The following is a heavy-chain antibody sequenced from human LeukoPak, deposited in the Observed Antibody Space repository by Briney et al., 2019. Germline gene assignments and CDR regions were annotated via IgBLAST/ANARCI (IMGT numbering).Heavy chain of an antibody. D-gene: IGHD2-8*01. CDR1: GFTFSTYA. Sequence: GGSLRLSCAASGFTFSTYAMSWVRQAPGKGLEWVSVISDSGGGTYYADSVKGRFTISRDTSKNTLFLQMNSLSAEDTAVYYCAKSPIPYQGLMYSVYYFDCWGQGTLVTVSS. V-gene: IGHV3-23*01. CDR3: AKSPIPYQGLMYSVYYFDC. J-gene: IGHJ4*02. CDR2: ISDSGGGT.